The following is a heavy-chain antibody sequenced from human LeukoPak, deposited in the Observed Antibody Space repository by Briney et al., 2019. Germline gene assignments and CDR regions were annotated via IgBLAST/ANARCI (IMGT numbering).Heavy chain of an antibody. J-gene: IGHJ4*02. Sequence: GGSLRLSCGASGLTFSSYNMNWVRQAPGKGLEWVSSISSSSRYIYYGDSVKGRFTISRDNAKNSLYLQMNSLRAEDTVVYYCARGRDGYNHFDSWGQGTLVTVSS. CDR2: ISSSSRYI. CDR3: ARGRDGYNHFDS. V-gene: IGHV3-21*01. D-gene: IGHD5-24*01. CDR1: GLTFSSYN.